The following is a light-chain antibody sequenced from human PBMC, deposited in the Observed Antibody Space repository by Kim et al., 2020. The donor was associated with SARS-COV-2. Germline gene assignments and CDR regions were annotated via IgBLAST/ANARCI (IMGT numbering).Light chain of an antibody. CDR2: GAS. CDR3: QQYGTLTGLT. CDR1: EHVTSTS. Sequence: EILLTQSPATLSLSQGDRATLACRASEHVTSTSLAWYQQKPGQAPRLLIYGASSRVTGVPDRFIGSGYGTDFSLTITGLEPEDFAVYYCQQYGTLTGLTFGGGIKVDIK. J-gene: IGKJ4*01. V-gene: IGKV3-20*01.